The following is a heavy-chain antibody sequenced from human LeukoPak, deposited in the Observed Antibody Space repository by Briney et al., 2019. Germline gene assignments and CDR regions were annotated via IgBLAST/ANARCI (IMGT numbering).Heavy chain of an antibody. CDR1: GFTFSDYT. D-gene: IGHD5-12*01. CDR3: ASRSALVDTTSY. CDR2: ISSSSGTI. V-gene: IGHV3-48*01. Sequence: GESLSLSCAASGFTFSDYTMNWVRQAPGKGVEWVSYISSSSGTIYYADSVKGRFTISRDNAKNSLYLQMNSLRAEDTAVYYCASRSALVDTTSYWGQGTLVTVSS. J-gene: IGHJ4*02.